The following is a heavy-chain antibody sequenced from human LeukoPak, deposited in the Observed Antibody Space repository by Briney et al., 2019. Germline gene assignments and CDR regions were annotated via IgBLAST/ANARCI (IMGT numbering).Heavy chain of an antibody. CDR2: ISSSSSYI. D-gene: IGHD3-10*01. V-gene: IGHV3-21*01. CDR1: GFTFSSYS. J-gene: IGHJ4*02. Sequence: PGGPLRLSCAASGFTFSSYSMNWVRQAPGKGLEWVSSISSSSSYIYYADSVKGRFTISRDNAKNSLYLQMNSLRAEDTAVYYCARQKGSGSYYNRHWGQGTLVTASS. CDR3: ARQKGSGSYYNRH.